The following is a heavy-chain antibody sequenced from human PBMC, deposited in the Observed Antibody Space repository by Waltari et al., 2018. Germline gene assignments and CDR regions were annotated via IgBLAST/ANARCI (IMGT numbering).Heavy chain of an antibody. V-gene: IGHV3-53*02. J-gene: IGHJ3*02. D-gene: IGHD6-13*01. CDR1: GFTVSSNY. Sequence: EVQLVETGGGLIQPGGSLRLSCAASGFTVSSNYMSWVCQAPGKGLEWVSVIYSGGSTYYADSVKGRFTISRDNSKNTLYLQMNSLRAEDTAVYYCARAGIAAAGGAFDIWGQGTMVTVSS. CDR2: IYSGGST. CDR3: ARAGIAAAGGAFDI.